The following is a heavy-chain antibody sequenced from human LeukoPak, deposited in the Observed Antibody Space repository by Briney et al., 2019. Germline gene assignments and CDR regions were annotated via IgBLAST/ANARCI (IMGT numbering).Heavy chain of an antibody. CDR2: ISSSSSYI. J-gene: IGHJ6*02. D-gene: IGHD2-15*01. CDR1: GFTFSSYS. V-gene: IGHV3-21*01. CDR3: ARDIVVVVAASDYYGMDV. Sequence: PGGSLRLSCAASGFTFSSYSMNWVRQAPGKGLEWVSSISSSSSYIYYADSVKGRFTISRDNAKNSLYLQMNSLRAEDTAVYYCARDIVVVVAASDYYGMDVWGQGTRSPSP.